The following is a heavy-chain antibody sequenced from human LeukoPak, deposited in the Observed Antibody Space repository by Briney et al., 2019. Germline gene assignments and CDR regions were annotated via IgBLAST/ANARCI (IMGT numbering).Heavy chain of an antibody. D-gene: IGHD1-26*01. CDR1: GFTLSSYS. CDR3: ARAIVGDLDH. J-gene: IGHJ4*02. V-gene: IGHV3-48*02. CDR2: ISSRSRTI. Sequence: GGSLRLSCAASGFTLSSYSMNWVRQAPGKGLEWISYISSRSRTIYYADSVKGRFTISRDNAKNSLYLQVNSLRDEDTAMYYCARAIVGDLDHWGQGTRIIVSS.